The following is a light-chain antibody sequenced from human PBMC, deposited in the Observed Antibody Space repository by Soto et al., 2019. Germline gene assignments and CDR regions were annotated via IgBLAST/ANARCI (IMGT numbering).Light chain of an antibody. V-gene: IGKV3-15*01. Sequence: EIVMTQSPATLSVSPGEIATLYFSASQSVSSNLAWYQQKPGQAPRLLIYGASTRATGIPARFSGSGSGTEFTLTISSLQPDDFATYYCQHYNSYSEAFGQGTKVDIK. J-gene: IGKJ1*01. CDR1: QSVSSN. CDR2: GAS. CDR3: QHYNSYSEA.